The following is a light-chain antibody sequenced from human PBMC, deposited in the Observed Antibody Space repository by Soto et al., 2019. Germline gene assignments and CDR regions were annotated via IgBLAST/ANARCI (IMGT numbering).Light chain of an antibody. CDR3: QQYNSWPRT. Sequence: EIVMTQSPATLSVSPGERATLSCRASQSVSSKLAWYQQKRGQAPRLLIHSASTRATDIPARFSGSGSGTEFNLTISSLQSEDFAVYYCQQYNSWPRTFGQGTKLEIK. J-gene: IGKJ2*01. V-gene: IGKV3-15*01. CDR2: SAS. CDR1: QSVSSK.